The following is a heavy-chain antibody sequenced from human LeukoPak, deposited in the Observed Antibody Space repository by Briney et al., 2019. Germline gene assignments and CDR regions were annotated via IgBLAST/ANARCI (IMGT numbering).Heavy chain of an antibody. V-gene: IGHV3-9*01. J-gene: IGHJ4*02. D-gene: IGHD3-22*01. CDR1: GFTFDDYA. Sequence: GGSLRLSCAASGFTFDDYAMHWVRQAPGKGLEWVSGISWNSGSIGYADSVEGRFTISRDNAKNSLYLQMNSLRAEDTALYYCAKDIDGYYDSSGYYFDYWGQGTLVTVSS. CDR3: AKDIDGYYDSSGYYFDY. CDR2: ISWNSGSI.